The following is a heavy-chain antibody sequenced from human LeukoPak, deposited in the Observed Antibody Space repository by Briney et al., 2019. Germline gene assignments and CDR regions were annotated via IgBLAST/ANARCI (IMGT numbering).Heavy chain of an antibody. Sequence: ASVKVSCKASGGSFNTYAITWVRQAPGQGLEWMGGIIPIFGTANYAPNFQGRVTITTDESKSTVYMDLSSLRSEDTAVYYCARGCDSTSCPLDFWGRRTLVTVSS. J-gene: IGHJ4*02. V-gene: IGHV1-69*05. CDR1: GGSFNTYA. CDR3: ARGCDSTSCPLDF. D-gene: IGHD2-2*01. CDR2: IIPIFGTA.